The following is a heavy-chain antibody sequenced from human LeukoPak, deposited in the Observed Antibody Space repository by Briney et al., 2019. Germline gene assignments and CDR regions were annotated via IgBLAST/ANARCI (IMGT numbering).Heavy chain of an antibody. V-gene: IGHV1-18*04. CDR1: GYTFSDYY. D-gene: IGHD2-15*01. Sequence: ASVKVSCKASGYTFSDYYMQWVRQAPGQGLEWMGWISAYNGNTKHAQKLQGRVTMTRDTSTSTAYMELRSLRSDDTAVYYCARDPSPRYCSGGGCYSFIPFEPWGQGTLVTVSS. CDR3: ARDPSPRYCSGGGCYSFIPFEP. CDR2: ISAYNGNT. J-gene: IGHJ5*02.